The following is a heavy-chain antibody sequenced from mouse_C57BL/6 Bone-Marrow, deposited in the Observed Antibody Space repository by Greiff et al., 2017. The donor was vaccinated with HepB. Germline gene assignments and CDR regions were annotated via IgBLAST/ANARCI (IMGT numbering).Heavy chain of an antibody. CDR2: ISSGGDYI. CDR3: TRVMITKYYFDY. J-gene: IGHJ2*01. CDR1: GFTFSSYA. Sequence: EVHLVESGEGLVKPGGSLKLSCAASGFTFSSYAMSWVRQTPEKRLEWVAYISSGGDYIYYADTVKGRFTISRDNARNTLYLQMSSLKSEDTAMYYCTRVMITKYYFDYWGQGTTLTVSS. D-gene: IGHD2-4*01. V-gene: IGHV5-9-1*02.